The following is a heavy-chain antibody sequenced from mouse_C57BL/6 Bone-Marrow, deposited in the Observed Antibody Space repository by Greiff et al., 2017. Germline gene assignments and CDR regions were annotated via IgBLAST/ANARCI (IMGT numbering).Heavy chain of an antibody. D-gene: IGHD2-5*01. Sequence: QVQLQQPGAELVKPGASVKLSCKASSYTFTSYWMHWVKQRPGQGLEWIGMIHPNSGSTNYNEKFKSKATLTVDKSSSTAYMQLSSLTSEDSAFYYCARPPSYYSNFRFAYWGQGTLVTVSA. CDR3: ARPPSYYSNFRFAY. V-gene: IGHV1-64*01. CDR1: SYTFTSYW. CDR2: IHPNSGST. J-gene: IGHJ3*01.